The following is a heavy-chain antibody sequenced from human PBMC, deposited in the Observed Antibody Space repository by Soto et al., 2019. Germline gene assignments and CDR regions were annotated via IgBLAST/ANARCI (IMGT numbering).Heavy chain of an antibody. CDR3: ARVEGRQVPAYFHH. J-gene: IGHJ1*01. CDR2: INVDGNTI. Sequence: EVQLVESGGGLVQPGGSLRLSCAASGFSFSTYWMYWVRQAPGKGLVWVSRINVDGNTINYAGSAKGRFTVSRDNAKNTLYLKMNSLRSEDTAVYYWARVEGRQVPAYFHHWVQGTLVTVSS. V-gene: IGHV3-74*01. CDR1: GFSFSTYW.